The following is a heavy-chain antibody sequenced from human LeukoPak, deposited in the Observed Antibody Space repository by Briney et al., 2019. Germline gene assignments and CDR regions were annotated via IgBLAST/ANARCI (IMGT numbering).Heavy chain of an antibody. J-gene: IGHJ4*02. V-gene: IGHV3-23*01. CDR2: ISGNGGNT. CDR3: ASQQSQGELP. D-gene: IGHD3-16*01. Sequence: GGSLRLSCAASGFTFSNYAMAWVRQAPGKGLEWVSGISGNGGNTYHADSVKGRFTISRDNSRNTLYVQMNSLRAEDTAVYYCASQQSQGELPWGQGTLVTVSS. CDR1: GFTFSNYA.